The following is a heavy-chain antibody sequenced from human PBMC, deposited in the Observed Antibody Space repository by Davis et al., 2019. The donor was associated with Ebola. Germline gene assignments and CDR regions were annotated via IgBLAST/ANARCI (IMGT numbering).Heavy chain of an antibody. CDR2: INPSGGST. J-gene: IGHJ5*02. CDR3: ARGQQFVRFDP. D-gene: IGHD6-6*01. Sequence: AASVKVSCKASGYTFTTYYMHWVRQAPGQGLEWMGIINPSGGSTSYAQKFQGRVTMTRDTSTSTFYMELSSLRSEDTAVYYCARGQQFVRFDPWGQGTLVTVSS. CDR1: GYTFTTYY. V-gene: IGHV1-46*01.